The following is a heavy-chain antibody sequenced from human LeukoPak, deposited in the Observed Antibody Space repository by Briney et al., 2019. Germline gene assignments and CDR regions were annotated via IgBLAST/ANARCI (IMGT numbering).Heavy chain of an antibody. J-gene: IGHJ4*02. V-gene: IGHV4-34*01. D-gene: IGHD5-18*01. CDR1: GGSFSGYY. CDR3: AGGYRGYYFDY. Sequence: SETLSLTCAVYGGSFSGYYWSWIRQPPGKGLEWIGEINHSGSTNYNLSLKSRVTISVDTSKNQFSLKLSSVTAADTAVYYCAGGYRGYYFDYWGQGTLVTVSS. CDR2: INHSGST.